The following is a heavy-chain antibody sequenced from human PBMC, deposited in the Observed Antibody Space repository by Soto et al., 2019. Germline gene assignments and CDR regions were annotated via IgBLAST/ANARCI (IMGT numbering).Heavy chain of an antibody. D-gene: IGHD3-9*01. CDR3: ARENYDILTGYYWFDP. CDR1: GGSISSGGYY. CDR2: IYYSGST. J-gene: IGHJ5*02. Sequence: SETLSLTCTVSGGSISSGGYYWSWIRQHPGKGLEWIGYIYYSGSTYYNPSLKSRVTISVDTSKNQFSLKLSSVTAADTAVYYCARENYDILTGYYWFDPWGQGTLVTVPS. V-gene: IGHV4-31*03.